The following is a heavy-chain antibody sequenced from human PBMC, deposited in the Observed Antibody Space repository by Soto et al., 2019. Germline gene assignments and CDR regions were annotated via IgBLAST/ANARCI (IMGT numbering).Heavy chain of an antibody. CDR3: ARDTPGVRGVLWFDP. CDR2: ISSNGGST. J-gene: IGHJ5*02. Sequence: GGSLRLSCAASGFTFSSYAMHWVRQAPGKGLEYVSAISSNGGSTYYANSVKGRFTISRDNSKNTLYLQMGSLRAEDMAVYYCARDTPGVRGVLWFDPWGQGTLVTVSS. D-gene: IGHD3-10*01. CDR1: GFTFSSYA. V-gene: IGHV3-64*01.